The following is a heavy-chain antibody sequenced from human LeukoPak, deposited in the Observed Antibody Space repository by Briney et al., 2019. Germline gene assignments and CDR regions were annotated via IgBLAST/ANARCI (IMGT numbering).Heavy chain of an antibody. CDR2: ISGSGGST. CDR1: GFTFSSYA. CDR3: ARDRDSRWDFDL. J-gene: IGHJ2*01. V-gene: IGHV3-23*01. D-gene: IGHD3-22*01. Sequence: TGGSLRLSCAASGFTFSSYAMSWVRQAPGKGLEWVSAISGSGGSTYYADSVKGRFTIPRDNAKNSLYLQMNSLRADDTAVYYCARDRDSRWDFDLWGRGTLVTVSS.